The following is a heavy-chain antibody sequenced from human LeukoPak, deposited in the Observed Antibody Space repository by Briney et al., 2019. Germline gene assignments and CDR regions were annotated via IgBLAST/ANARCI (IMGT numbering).Heavy chain of an antibody. V-gene: IGHV5-51*01. Sequence: GESLKISCRGSGYSFTSYWIGWVRQMPGKGLEWMGIIYPGDSDTKYIPSFQGQVTISADKSINTAYLQWTSLKASDTAIYYCAITSSYFDILARLHGDPLDVWGQGTTVTVSS. CDR1: GYSFTSYW. J-gene: IGHJ6*02. CDR2: IYPGDSDT. CDR3: AITSSYFDILARLHGDPLDV. D-gene: IGHD3-9*01.